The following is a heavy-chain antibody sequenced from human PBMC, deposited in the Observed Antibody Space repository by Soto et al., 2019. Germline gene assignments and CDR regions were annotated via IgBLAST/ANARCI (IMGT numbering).Heavy chain of an antibody. CDR3: ARIRDEDCSGGSCYYYFDY. J-gene: IGHJ4*02. V-gene: IGHV2-26*01. Sequence: QVTLKESGPVLVKPTETLTLTCTVSGFSLSNARMGVSWIRQPPGKALEWLAHIFSNDEKSYSTSLKSRLTNTKDTSKSQVVLTMTHMDPVDTATHYCARIRDEDCSGGSCYYYFDYWGQGTLVPVSS. D-gene: IGHD2-15*01. CDR2: IFSNDEK. CDR1: GFSLSNARMG.